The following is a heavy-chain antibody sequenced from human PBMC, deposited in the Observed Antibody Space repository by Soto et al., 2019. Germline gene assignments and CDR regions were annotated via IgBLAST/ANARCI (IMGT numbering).Heavy chain of an antibody. CDR1: GFTFSSYA. V-gene: IGHV3-23*01. Sequence: PGGSLRLSCAASGFTFSSYAMSWVRQAPGKGLEWVSAISGSGGSTYYADSVKGRFTISRDNSKNTLYLQMSSLRAEDTAVYYCAKDLFRDYYDSSGYSPFDYWGQGTMVTVYS. CDR2: ISGSGGST. J-gene: IGHJ4*02. D-gene: IGHD3-22*01. CDR3: AKDLFRDYYDSSGYSPFDY.